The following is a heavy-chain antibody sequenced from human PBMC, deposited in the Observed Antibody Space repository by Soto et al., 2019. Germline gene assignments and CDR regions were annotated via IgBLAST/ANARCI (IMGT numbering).Heavy chain of an antibody. V-gene: IGHV4-4*02. CDR2: IYHSGST. D-gene: IGHD3-22*01. J-gene: IGHJ4*02. CDR1: GGSISSSNW. Sequence: QVQLQESGPGLVKPSGTLSLTCAVSGGSISSSNWWRWDRQPPGKGLEWIGEIYHSGSTNYNPSLKSRVTMSVDKSRSQCSLKLSSVTAADTAVYYCAGESGGSSGYLAYWGQGALVTVSS. CDR3: AGESGGSSGYLAY.